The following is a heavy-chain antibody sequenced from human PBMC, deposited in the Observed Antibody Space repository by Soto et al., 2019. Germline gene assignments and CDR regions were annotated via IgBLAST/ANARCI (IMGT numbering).Heavy chain of an antibody. J-gene: IGHJ5*02. V-gene: IGHV1-46*01. D-gene: IGHD3-3*01. CDR1: GYTFTSYY. Sequence: ASVKVSCKASGYTFTSYYMHWVRQAPGQGLEWMGIINPSGGSTSYAQKFQGRVTMTRDTSTSTVYMELSSLRSEDTAVYYCARGSITIFGVVNNWFDPCGQRTLLTVSS. CDR2: INPSGGST. CDR3: ARGSITIFGVVNNWFDP.